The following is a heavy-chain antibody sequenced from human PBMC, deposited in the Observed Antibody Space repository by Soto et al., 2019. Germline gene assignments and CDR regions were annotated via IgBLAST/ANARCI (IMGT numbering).Heavy chain of an antibody. CDR2: ISATGGLT. Sequence: EVHLLESGGGLVQPGGSLRLSCAASGFSFSTFAMNWVRQAPGKGLEWVSGISATGGLTYYADSVKGRFTISRDNSKITVFLQMKSLRVEDTSTYYCARGRRAYSGHDQGYFDYWGQGALVTVSS. V-gene: IGHV3-23*01. D-gene: IGHD5-12*01. CDR1: GFSFSTFA. J-gene: IGHJ4*02. CDR3: ARGRRAYSGHDQGYFDY.